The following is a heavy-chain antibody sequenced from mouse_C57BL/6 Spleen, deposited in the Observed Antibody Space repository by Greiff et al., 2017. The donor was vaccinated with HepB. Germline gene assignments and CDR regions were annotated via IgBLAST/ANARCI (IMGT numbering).Heavy chain of an antibody. D-gene: IGHD1-1*01. CDR3: ARSGVATDYAMDY. J-gene: IGHJ4*01. CDR1: GFNIKNTY. Sequence: EVKLVESVAELVRPGASVKLSCTASGFNIKNTYMHWVKQRPEQGLEWIGRIDPANGNTKYAPKFQGKATITADTSSNTAYLQLSSLTSEDTAIYYCARSGVATDYAMDYWGQGTSVTVSS. CDR2: IDPANGNT. V-gene: IGHV14-3*01.